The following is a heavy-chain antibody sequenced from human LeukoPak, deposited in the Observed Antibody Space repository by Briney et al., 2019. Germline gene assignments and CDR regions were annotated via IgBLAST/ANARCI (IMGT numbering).Heavy chain of an antibody. CDR2: INTNTGNP. J-gene: IGHJ4*02. D-gene: IGHD3-10*01. CDR1: GYTFTSYA. Sequence: ASVKVSCKASGYTFTSYAMNWVRQAPGQGLEWMGWINTNTGNPTYAQGFTRRFVFSLDTSVSTAYLQISSLKAEDTAVYYCARDAPYYYGSGSYWGNYFDYWGQGTLVTVSS. V-gene: IGHV7-4-1*02. CDR3: ARDAPYYYGSGSYWGNYFDY.